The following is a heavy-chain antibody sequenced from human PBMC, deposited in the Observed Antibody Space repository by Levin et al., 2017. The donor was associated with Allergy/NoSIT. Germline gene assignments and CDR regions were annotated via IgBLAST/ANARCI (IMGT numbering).Heavy chain of an antibody. CDR1: GFTVSSNY. J-gene: IGHJ6*02. D-gene: IGHD2-15*01. CDR2: IYSGGST. Sequence: GGSLRLSCAASGFTVSSNYMSWVRQAPGKGLEWVSVIYSGGSTYYADSVKGRFTISRDNSKNTLYLQMNSLRAEDTAVYYWWVVVAATPYYYYGMDGWGQGTTVTVSS. CDR3: WVVVAATPYYYYGMDG. V-gene: IGHV3-53*01.